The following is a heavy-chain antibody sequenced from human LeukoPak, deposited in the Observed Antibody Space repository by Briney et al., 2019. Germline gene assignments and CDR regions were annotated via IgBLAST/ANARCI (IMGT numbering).Heavy chain of an antibody. CDR2: IYYSGST. V-gene: IGHV4-59*01. J-gene: IGHJ4*02. Sequence: PSETLSLTCTVSGGSISSYYWSWIRQPPGKGLERIGYIYYSGSTNYNPSLKSRVTISVDTSKNQFSLKLSSVTAADTAVYYCARADTYYNDSSGYYERWGQGTLVIVSS. CDR3: ARADTYYNDSSGYYER. D-gene: IGHD3-22*01. CDR1: GGSISSYY.